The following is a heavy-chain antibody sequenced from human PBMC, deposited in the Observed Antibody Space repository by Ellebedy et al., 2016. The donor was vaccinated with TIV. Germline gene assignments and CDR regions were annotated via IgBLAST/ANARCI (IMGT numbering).Heavy chain of an antibody. Sequence: KVSCKGSGYSFTSYWIAWVRQMPGKGLEWMGVIYPSDSDTRYSPSFQGQVTISADKSISTAYLQWSSLKASDTAMYYCARLGNTAMVTEAYFDYWGQGTQVTVSS. CDR3: ARLGNTAMVTEAYFDY. D-gene: IGHD5-18*01. J-gene: IGHJ4*02. CDR2: IYPSDSDT. V-gene: IGHV5-51*01. CDR1: GYSFTSYW.